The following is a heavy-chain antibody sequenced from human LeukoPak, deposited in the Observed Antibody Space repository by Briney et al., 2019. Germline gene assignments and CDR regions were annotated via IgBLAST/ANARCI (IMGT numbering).Heavy chain of an antibody. V-gene: IGHV1-8*02. D-gene: IGHD3-10*01. CDR3: ARSSPSGRNFDY. CDR2: MNPNSGDR. CDR1: GYTFTSYY. J-gene: IGHJ4*02. Sequence: ASVKVSCKASGYTFTSYYMHWVRQATGQGLEWMGWMNPNSGDRGYIQKFQGRVTMTRDTSISTAYMELSSLRSEDTAVYYCARSSPSGRNFDYWGQGTLVTVSS.